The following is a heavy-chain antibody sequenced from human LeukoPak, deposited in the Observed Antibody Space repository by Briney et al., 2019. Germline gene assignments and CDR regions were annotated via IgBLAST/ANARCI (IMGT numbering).Heavy chain of an antibody. Sequence: GGSLRLSCAASGFTVSSYYMSWVRQAPGKGLEWVSGIYSGGSTYYADSVKGRYTISRDNSKNTPYLQMNSLRAEDTAVYYCARGRYCSGGSCYSGDYWGQGTLVTVSS. D-gene: IGHD2-15*01. J-gene: IGHJ4*02. CDR3: ARGRYCSGGSCYSGDY. CDR1: GFTVSSYY. CDR2: IYSGGST. V-gene: IGHV3-53*05.